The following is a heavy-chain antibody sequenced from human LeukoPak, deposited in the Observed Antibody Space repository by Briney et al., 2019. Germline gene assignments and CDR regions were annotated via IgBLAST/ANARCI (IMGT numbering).Heavy chain of an antibody. CDR1: GFTFSKYW. CDR3: TRDDSSGYSTTLEY. Sequence: PGGSLRLSCAASGFTFSKYWMSWVRQTPGKGLEWVANINQDGSVQYYVDAVKGRFTISRDNAKNSLYLQMNSLRAEDTAVYYCTRDDSSGYSTTLEYWGQGTLVTVSS. J-gene: IGHJ4*02. CDR2: INQDGSVQ. D-gene: IGHD3-22*01. V-gene: IGHV3-7*04.